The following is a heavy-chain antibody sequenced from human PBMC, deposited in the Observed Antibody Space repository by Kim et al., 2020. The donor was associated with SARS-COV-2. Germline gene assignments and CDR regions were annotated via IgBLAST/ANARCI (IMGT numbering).Heavy chain of an antibody. CDR3: ASIPTPRWLLYPRYYFDY. V-gene: IGHV3-23*01. CDR1: GFTFSSYA. D-gene: IGHD2-15*01. Sequence: GGSLRLSCAASGFTFSSYAMSWVRQAPGKGLEWVSAISGSGGSTYYADSVKGRFTISRDNSKNTLYLQMNSLRAEDTAVYYCASIPTPRWLLYPRYYFDYWGQGTLVTVSS. J-gene: IGHJ4*02. CDR2: ISGSGGST.